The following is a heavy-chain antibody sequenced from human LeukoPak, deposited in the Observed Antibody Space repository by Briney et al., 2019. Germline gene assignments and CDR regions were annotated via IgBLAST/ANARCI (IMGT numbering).Heavy chain of an antibody. CDR3: VKGGWLDD. J-gene: IGHJ4*02. Sequence: ETLSLTCTVSGSMYNYYWSWVRQAPGKGLEWVSAISGSGGSTYYADSVKGRFTVSRDNSKNTLNLQMNRLRVEDTATYYCVKGGWLDDWGQGTLVTVSS. CDR1: GSMYNYY. D-gene: IGHD2-15*01. CDR2: ISGSGGST. V-gene: IGHV3-23*01.